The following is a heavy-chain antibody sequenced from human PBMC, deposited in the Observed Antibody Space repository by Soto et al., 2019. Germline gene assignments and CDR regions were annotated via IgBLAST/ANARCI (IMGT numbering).Heavy chain of an antibody. J-gene: IGHJ5*02. V-gene: IGHV3-30*18. CDR3: AKDWDHQLIRWWFDP. CDR2: SSYDGSNE. D-gene: IGHD2-8*01. Sequence: QVQLVESGGGVVQPGRSLSLSCAASGSTFRNYGMHWVRQAPGKGLEWVAVSSYDGSNEYYADSVKGRFIIYRDDYKNTLYLQMNSLREEDTAVYYCAKDWDHQLIRWWFDPWGQGTLVTVSP. CDR1: GSTFRNYG.